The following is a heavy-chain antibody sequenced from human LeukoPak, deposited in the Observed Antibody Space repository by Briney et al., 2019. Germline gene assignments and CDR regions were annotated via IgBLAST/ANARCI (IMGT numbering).Heavy chain of an antibody. J-gene: IGHJ4*02. Sequence: SDTLSLTCVASGFSIRSNNWWGWIRQTPGKGLEWIAYIYYSGSIYYNPSLKSRVTMSVDTSKNQFPLKLSSVTAADTAVYYCARHNEVITMVRGVIVRTRHPFDYWGQGTLVTVSS. CDR2: IYYSGSI. D-gene: IGHD3-10*01. CDR3: ARHNEVITMVRGVIVRTRHPFDY. CDR1: GFSIRSNNW. V-gene: IGHV4-28*05.